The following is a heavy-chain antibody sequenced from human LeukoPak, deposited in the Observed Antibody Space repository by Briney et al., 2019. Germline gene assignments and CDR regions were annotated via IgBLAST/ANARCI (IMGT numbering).Heavy chain of an antibody. CDR2: IYYSGST. D-gene: IGHD2-15*01. CDR3: ARLGYCSGGSCYRKYYYYGMDV. Sequence: PSETLSLTCTVSGGSISSYYWSWIRQPQGKGLEWIGYIYYSGSTNYNPSLKSRVTISVDASKNQFSLKLSSVTAADTAVYYCARLGYCSGGSCYRKYYYYGMDVWGQGTTVTVSS. V-gene: IGHV4-59*01. J-gene: IGHJ6*02. CDR1: GGSISSYY.